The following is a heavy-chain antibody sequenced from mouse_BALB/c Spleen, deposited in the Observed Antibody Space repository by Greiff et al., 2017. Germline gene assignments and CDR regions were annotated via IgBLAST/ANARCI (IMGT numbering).Heavy chain of an antibody. CDR2: IDPANGNT. Sequence: VHVKQSGAELVKPGASVKLSCTASGFNIKDTYMHWVKQRPEQGLEWIGRIDPANGNTKYDPKFQGKATITADTSSNTAYLQLSSLTSEDTAVYYCARDDGYQENYFDYWGQGTTLTVSS. CDR3: ARDDGYQENYFDY. D-gene: IGHD2-3*01. CDR1: GFNIKDTY. V-gene: IGHV14-3*02. J-gene: IGHJ2*01.